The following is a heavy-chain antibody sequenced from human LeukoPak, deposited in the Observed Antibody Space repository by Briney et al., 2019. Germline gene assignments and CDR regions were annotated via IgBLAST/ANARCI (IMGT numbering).Heavy chain of an antibody. CDR3: ANDFVLRSVNFRGGGDAFDI. CDR1: GFTFSSYA. J-gene: IGHJ3*02. Sequence: GGSLRLSCAASGFTFSSYAMSWVRQAPGKGLEWVSAISGSGGSTYYADSVKGRFTISRDNSKNTLYLQMNSPRAEDTAVYYCANDFVLRSVNFRGGGDAFDIWGQGTMVTVSS. D-gene: IGHD2/OR15-2a*01. CDR2: ISGSGGST. V-gene: IGHV3-23*01.